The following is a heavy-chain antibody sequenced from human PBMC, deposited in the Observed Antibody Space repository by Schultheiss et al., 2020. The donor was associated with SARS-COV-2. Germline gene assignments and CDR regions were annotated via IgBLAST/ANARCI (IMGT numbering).Heavy chain of an antibody. D-gene: IGHD6-13*01. CDR2: IYYSGST. J-gene: IGHJ6*02. CDR3: ARAYSSTWYVYYYGMDV. V-gene: IGHV4-59*01. CDR1: GGSISSYY. Sequence: SETLSLTCTVSGGSISSYYLSWIRQPPGKGLEWIGYIYYSGSTNYNPSLKSRGTISVDTSKNQFSLKLSSVTAADTAVYYCARAYSSTWYVYYYGMDVWGQGTTVTVSS.